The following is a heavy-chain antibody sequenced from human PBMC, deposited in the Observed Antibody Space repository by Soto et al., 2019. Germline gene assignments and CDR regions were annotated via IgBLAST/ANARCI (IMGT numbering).Heavy chain of an antibody. CDR3: ARVLPPYDYDSSGYYYYYYGMDV. D-gene: IGHD3-22*01. CDR1: GYTFTSYG. CDR2: ISAYNGNT. J-gene: IGHJ6*02. Sequence: ASVKVSCKASGYTFTSYGISWVRQAPGQGLEWMGWISAYNGNTNYAQKLQGRVTMTTDTSTSTAYMELRSLRSDDTAVYYCARVLPPYDYDSSGYYYYYYGMDVWGQGTTVTVSS. V-gene: IGHV1-18*01.